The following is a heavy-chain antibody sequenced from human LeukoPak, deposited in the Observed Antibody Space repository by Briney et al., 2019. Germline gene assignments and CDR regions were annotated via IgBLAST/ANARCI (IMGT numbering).Heavy chain of an antibody. CDR3: VKDQGEYSSSWYYFDN. CDR1: GFIFSSYP. D-gene: IGHD6-13*01. Sequence: GGSLRLSCSTSGFIFSSYPMHWVRQPPGKGLEYVAGITINGDSTNYADSVKGRFTISSDHSKNTLSLHMSSLRAEDTAVYYCVKDQGEYSSSWYYFDNWGQGTLVTVSS. V-gene: IGHV3-64D*06. CDR2: ITINGDST. J-gene: IGHJ4*02.